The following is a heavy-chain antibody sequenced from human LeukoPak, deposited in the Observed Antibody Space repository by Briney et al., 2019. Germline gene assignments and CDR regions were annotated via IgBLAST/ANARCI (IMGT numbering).Heavy chain of an antibody. J-gene: IGHJ4*02. CDR1: GFTFSSYA. CDR2: ISYDGGNK. Sequence: GGSLRLSCAASGFTFSSYAMHWVRQAPGKGLEWVAVISYDGGNKYYADSVKGRFTISRDNSKNTLYLQMNSLRAEDTAVYYCATLRGYSYGFGYYFDYWGQGTLVTVSS. CDR3: ATLRGYSYGFGYYFDY. D-gene: IGHD5-18*01. V-gene: IGHV3-30-3*01.